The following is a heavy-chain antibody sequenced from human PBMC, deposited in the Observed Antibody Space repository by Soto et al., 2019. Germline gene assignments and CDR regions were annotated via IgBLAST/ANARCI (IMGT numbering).Heavy chain of an antibody. CDR1: GFTFSSYS. CDR3: ARDGDYYYYCYMDV. Sequence: PGGSLRLSCASSGFTFSSYSMNWVRQTPEKGLEWVSYISSSSSTIYYADSVKGRFTISRDNAKNSLYLQINSLRAEDTAVYYCARDGDYYYYCYMDVWGKVTTGTVSS. V-gene: IGHV3-48*01. J-gene: IGHJ6*03. CDR2: ISSSSSTI. D-gene: IGHD3-3*01.